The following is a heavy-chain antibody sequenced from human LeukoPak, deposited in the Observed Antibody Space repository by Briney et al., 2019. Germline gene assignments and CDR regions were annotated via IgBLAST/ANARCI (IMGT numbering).Heavy chain of an antibody. D-gene: IGHD5-12*01. CDR1: GYTFTSYG. V-gene: IGHV1-18*01. CDR3: AREMAGYLNWFDP. CDR2: ISANNGDT. Sequence: ASVKVSCKASGYTFTSYGISWVRQAPGQGLEWMGWISANNGDTDYSQRLQDRVTMTIDTSTSTAYMELRSLRSDDTAVYYCAREMAGYLNWFDPWGQGTLVTVSS. J-gene: IGHJ5*02.